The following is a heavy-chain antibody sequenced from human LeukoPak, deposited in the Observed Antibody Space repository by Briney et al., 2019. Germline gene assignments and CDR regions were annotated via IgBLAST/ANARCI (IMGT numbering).Heavy chain of an antibody. CDR1: GGSFSGYS. V-gene: IGHV4-34*01. D-gene: IGHD3-10*01. CDR2: INHSGGT. CDR3: ARGVDYYGV. Sequence: SETLSLACAVYGGSFSGYSWNWIRQPPVKGLEWIGEINHSGGTNYNPSLKSRVTISVDTSKKQFSLKLSSVTAADTAVYYCARGVDYYGVWGQGTLVTVSS. J-gene: IGHJ4*02.